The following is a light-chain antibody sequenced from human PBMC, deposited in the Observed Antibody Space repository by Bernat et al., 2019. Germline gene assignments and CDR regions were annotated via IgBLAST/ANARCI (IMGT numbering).Light chain of an antibody. CDR3: QKYNSAPFT. V-gene: IGKV1-27*01. CDR1: QGIRNN. J-gene: IGKJ4*01. CDR2: MAS. Sequence: DIQLTQSPSSLSASVGDRVTITCRASQGIRNNLAWYQQKPGKVPKRLINMASGLQSGVPSRFSGSGSGTDFTLTISSLQPEDVGTYYCQKYNSAPFTFGGGTKVEMK.